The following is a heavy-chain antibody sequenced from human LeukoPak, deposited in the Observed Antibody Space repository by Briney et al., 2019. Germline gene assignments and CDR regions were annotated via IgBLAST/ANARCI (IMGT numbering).Heavy chain of an antibody. J-gene: IGHJ4*02. D-gene: IGHD2-2*02. Sequence: GGSLRLSCAASGFTVSSNYMSWVRQAPGKGLEWVSVIYSGGSTYYADSVKGRFTISRDNSKNTLYLQMTSLRAEDTAVYYCAKRHCSSASCYTSTFDYWGQGTLVTVSS. CDR1: GFTVSSNY. V-gene: IGHV3-53*01. CDR3: AKRHCSSASCYTSTFDY. CDR2: IYSGGST.